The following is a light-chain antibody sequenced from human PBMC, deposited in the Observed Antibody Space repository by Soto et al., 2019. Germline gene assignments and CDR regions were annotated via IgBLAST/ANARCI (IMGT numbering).Light chain of an antibody. V-gene: IGLV2-23*01. J-gene: IGLJ3*02. CDR3: CSYAGSSTSWV. CDR2: EGS. CDR1: SSDVGSYNL. Sequence: QSALTQPASVSGSPGQSITISCTGTSSDVGSYNLVSWYQQHPGKAPKLMIYEGSKRPSGVSNRFSGSKSGNTASLTISGLQAEDEGDYYCCSYAGSSTSWVFGGGTTLTVL.